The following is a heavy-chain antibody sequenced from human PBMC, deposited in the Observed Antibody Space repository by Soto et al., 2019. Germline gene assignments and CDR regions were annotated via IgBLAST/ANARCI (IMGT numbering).Heavy chain of an antibody. J-gene: IGHJ4*02. CDR2: IYLSGTT. CDR1: GDSITSNSYF. V-gene: IGHV4-39*01. CDR3: ARRFSVDYFDY. Sequence: QLQLQESGPGLVKPSETLSLTCTVSGDSITSNSYFWAWIRQPPGKGLEWIGSIYLSGTTYYNPSLKSRVTISVDMSKNQFSLKLSSVTAADTAVYYCARRFSVDYFDYWGQGALVTVSS.